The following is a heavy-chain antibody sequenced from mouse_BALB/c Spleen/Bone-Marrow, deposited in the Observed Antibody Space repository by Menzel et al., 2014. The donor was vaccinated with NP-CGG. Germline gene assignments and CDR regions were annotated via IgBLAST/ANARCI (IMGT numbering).Heavy chain of an antibody. CDR3: ARDYYGSSYFDY. Sequence: EVKVVDSGPGLVKPSQSLSLTCTVTGYSITSDYAWNWIRQFPGNKLEWMGYMSSSGSTSYRPSLKSRISITRDTSKNQFFLQLNSVTAEDTGTYYCARDYYGSSYFDYWGQGTTLTVSS. CDR2: MSSSGST. V-gene: IGHV3-2*02. J-gene: IGHJ2*01. D-gene: IGHD1-1*01. CDR1: GYSITSDYA.